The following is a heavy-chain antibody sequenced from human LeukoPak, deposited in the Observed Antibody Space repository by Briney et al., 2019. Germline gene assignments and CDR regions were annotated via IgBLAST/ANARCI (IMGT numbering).Heavy chain of an antibody. CDR2: IYTSGST. CDR1: GGSISSYY. CDR3: ARDQGMIDYYYMHV. J-gene: IGHJ6*03. D-gene: IGHD3-16*01. Sequence: PSETLSLTCTVSGGSISSYYWSWIRQPAGKGLEWIGRIYTSGSTNYNPSLKSRVTMSVDTSKNQFSLKLSSVTAADTAVYYCARDQGMIDYYYMHVWRKGTTVTVSS. V-gene: IGHV4-4*07.